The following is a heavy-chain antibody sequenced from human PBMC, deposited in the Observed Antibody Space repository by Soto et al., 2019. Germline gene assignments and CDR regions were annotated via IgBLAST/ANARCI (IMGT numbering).Heavy chain of an antibody. J-gene: IGHJ6*03. CDR2: INHSGST. D-gene: IGHD4-17*01. CDR3: ARVKTTVTTLRATYYYYYMDV. V-gene: IGHV4-34*01. Sequence: SETLSLTCAVYGLSFSGYYWGWIRQPLGKGPECIGEINHSGSTNYNPSLKSRVTISVDTSKNQFSLKLSSVTAADTAVYYCARVKTTVTTLRATYYYYYMDVWGKGTTVTVSS. CDR1: GLSFSGYY.